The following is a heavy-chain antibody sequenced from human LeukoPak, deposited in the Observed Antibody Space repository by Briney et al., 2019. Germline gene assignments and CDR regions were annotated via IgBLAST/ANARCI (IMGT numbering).Heavy chain of an antibody. Sequence: SETLALTCTVSGGSISSSSYYWGWIRQPPGKGLEWIGTIYYSGSTYYNPSLKSRVTISVDTSKNQFSLKLSSVTAADTVVYYCARVGHMYSSDWYDDYWGQGTLVTVSS. V-gene: IGHV4-39*01. CDR2: IYYSGST. J-gene: IGHJ4*02. D-gene: IGHD6-19*01. CDR1: GGSISSSSYY. CDR3: ARVGHMYSSDWYDDY.